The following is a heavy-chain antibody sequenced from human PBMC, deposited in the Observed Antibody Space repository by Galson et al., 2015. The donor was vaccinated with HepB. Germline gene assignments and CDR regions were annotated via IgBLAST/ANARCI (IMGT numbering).Heavy chain of an antibody. Sequence: SLRLSCAASGFTFSSYSMNWVRQAPGKGLEWVSSISSSSSYIYYADSVKGRFTISRDNAKNSLYLQMNSLRAEDTAVYYCARDVVATALYYYYGMDVWGQGTTVTVSS. CDR1: GFTFSSYS. D-gene: IGHD5-12*01. CDR3: ARDVVATALYYYYGMDV. V-gene: IGHV3-21*01. J-gene: IGHJ6*02. CDR2: ISSSSSYI.